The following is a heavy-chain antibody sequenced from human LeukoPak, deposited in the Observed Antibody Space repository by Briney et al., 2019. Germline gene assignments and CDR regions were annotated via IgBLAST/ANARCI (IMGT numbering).Heavy chain of an antibody. Sequence: PSETLSLTCTVSGGSISSSSYYWGWIRQPPGKGLEWIGSIYYSGSTYYNPSLKSRVTISVDTSKNQFSLKLSSVTAEDTAVYYCARGPYYYYYGMDVWGQGTTVTVSS. V-gene: IGHV4-39*07. J-gene: IGHJ6*02. CDR2: IYYSGST. CDR1: GGSISSSSYY. CDR3: ARGPYYYYYGMDV.